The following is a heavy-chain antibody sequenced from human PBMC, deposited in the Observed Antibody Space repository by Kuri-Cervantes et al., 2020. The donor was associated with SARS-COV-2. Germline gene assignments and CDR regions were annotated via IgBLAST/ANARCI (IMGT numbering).Heavy chain of an antibody. D-gene: IGHD6-13*01. Sequence: ASVKVSCKASGYTFTGYYMHWVRQAPGQGLEWMGWISPYDGKTHYAQNLQDRITMTTDTGTSTAYMELRNLRSDDTALYYCSAAGYSNTWSRDIDYWGQGTLVTVSS. V-gene: IGHV1-18*04. J-gene: IGHJ4*02. CDR3: SAAGYSNTWSRDIDY. CDR2: ISPYDGKT. CDR1: GYTFTGYY.